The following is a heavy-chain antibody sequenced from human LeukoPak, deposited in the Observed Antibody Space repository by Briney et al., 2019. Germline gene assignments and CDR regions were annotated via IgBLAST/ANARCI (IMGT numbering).Heavy chain of an antibody. CDR1: GFTFNTYA. D-gene: IGHD2-8*01. CDR2: LSGDRSHI. V-gene: IGHV3-21*04. J-gene: IGHJ4*02. CDR3: TRDLYSMYAK. Sequence: GGSLRLSCLASGFTFNTYAMNWVRQAPGGGLEWVAALSGDRSHIYHADSVMGRFTISRDNVKNSLYLQMNSLRTDDTAVYYCTRDLYSMYAKWGQGTLVTVSS.